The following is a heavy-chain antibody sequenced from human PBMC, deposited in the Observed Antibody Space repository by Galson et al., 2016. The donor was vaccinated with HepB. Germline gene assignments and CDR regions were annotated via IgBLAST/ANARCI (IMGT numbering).Heavy chain of an antibody. V-gene: IGHV3-53*01. D-gene: IGHD3-22*01. J-gene: IGHJ3*02. Sequence: SLRLSCAASGLTVSDYGMNWVRQAPGKGLEWVSAIFSGDATYYRDSVKGRFTISRDTSKNTLYLQMNNLRAEDTAIYYCEGYSDPFDIWGQGTMVTVSS. CDR1: GLTVSDYG. CDR3: EGYSDPFDI. CDR2: IFSGDAT.